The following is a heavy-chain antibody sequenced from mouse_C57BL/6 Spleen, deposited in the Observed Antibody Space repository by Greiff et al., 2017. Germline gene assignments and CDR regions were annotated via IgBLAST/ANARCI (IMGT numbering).Heavy chain of an antibody. CDR3: ASGDYGTAY. D-gene: IGHD1-1*01. CDR1: GYSITSGYY. V-gene: IGHV3-6*01. J-gene: IGHJ3*01. Sequence: EVKLVESGPGLVKPSQSLSLTCSVTGYSITSGYYWNWIRQFPGNKLEWMGYISYDGSNNYNPSLKNRISITRDTSKNQFFLKLNSVTTEDTATYYCASGDYGTAYWGQGTLVTVSA. CDR2: ISYDGSN.